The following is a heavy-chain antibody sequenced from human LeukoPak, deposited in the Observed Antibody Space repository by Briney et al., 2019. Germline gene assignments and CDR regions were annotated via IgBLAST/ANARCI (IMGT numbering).Heavy chain of an antibody. CDR2: IYHSGST. D-gene: IGHD3-3*01. CDR3: ARDDTMRFDY. Sequence: SETLSLTCTVSGYSISSGYYWGWIRQPPGKGLEWIGSIYHSGSTYYNPSLKSRVTISVDTSKNQFSLKLSSVTAADTAVYYCARDDTMRFDYWGQGSLVTVSS. J-gene: IGHJ4*02. CDR1: GYSISSGYY. V-gene: IGHV4-38-2*02.